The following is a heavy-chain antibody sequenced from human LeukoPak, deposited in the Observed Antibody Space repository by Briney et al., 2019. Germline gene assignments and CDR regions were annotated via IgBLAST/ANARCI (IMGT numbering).Heavy chain of an antibody. D-gene: IGHD3-22*01. V-gene: IGHV3-30*03. Sequence: PGGSLRLSCAASGFTFSSYGMHWVRQAPGKGLEWVAVISYDGSNKYYADSVKGRFTISRDNSKNTLYLQMNSLRAEDTAVYYCAYDSSGYPDYWGQGTLVTVSA. CDR2: ISYDGSNK. CDR3: AYDSSGYPDY. CDR1: GFTFSSYG. J-gene: IGHJ4*02.